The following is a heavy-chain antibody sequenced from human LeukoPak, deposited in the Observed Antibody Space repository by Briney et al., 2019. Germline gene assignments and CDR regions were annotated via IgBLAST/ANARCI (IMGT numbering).Heavy chain of an antibody. CDR3: AREERPKLSFDP. V-gene: IGHV4-61*02. CDR2: IYTSGST. Sequence: ASETLSLTCTVSGGSISSGSYYWSWIRQPAGKGLEWIGCIYTSGSTNYNPSLKSRVTISVDTSKNQFSLKLSSVTAADTAVYYCAREERPKLSFDPWGQGTLVTVSS. D-gene: IGHD1-1*01. J-gene: IGHJ5*02. CDR1: GGSISSGSYY.